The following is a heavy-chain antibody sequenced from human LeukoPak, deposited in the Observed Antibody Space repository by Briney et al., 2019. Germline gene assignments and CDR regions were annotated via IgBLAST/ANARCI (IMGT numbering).Heavy chain of an antibody. V-gene: IGHV4-34*01. CDR3: ARGRGYSYPDY. J-gene: IGHJ4*02. CDR2: INHSGST. CDR1: GGSLSGYY. Sequence: PSETLSLTCAVYGGSLSGYYWSWIRQPPGKGLEWIGEINHSGSTNYNPSLKSRVTISVDTSKNQFSLKLSSVTAADTAVYYCARGRGYSYPDYWGQGTLVTVSS. D-gene: IGHD5-18*01.